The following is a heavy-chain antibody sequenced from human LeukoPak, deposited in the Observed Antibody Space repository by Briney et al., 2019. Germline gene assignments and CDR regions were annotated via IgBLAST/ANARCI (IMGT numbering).Heavy chain of an antibody. CDR3: ARDALYCSGGSCYFDY. CDR2: IYTSGST. CDR1: GGSISSYY. D-gene: IGHD2-15*01. J-gene: IGHJ4*02. V-gene: IGHV4-4*07. Sequence: PSETLSLTCTVSGGSISSYYWSWLRQPAGKGLEWIGRIYTSGSTNYNPSLKSRVTMSVDTSKNLFSLKLSSVTAADTAVYYCARDALYCSGGSCYFDYWGQGTLVTVSS.